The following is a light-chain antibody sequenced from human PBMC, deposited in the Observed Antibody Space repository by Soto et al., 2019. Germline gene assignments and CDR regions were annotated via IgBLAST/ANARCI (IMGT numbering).Light chain of an antibody. CDR1: QSIGRY. J-gene: IGKJ4*01. Sequence: EIVLTQSPATLSLSPGERVTLSCRASQSIGRYLAWYQHKPGQAPRLLIYDASNRATGIPARFSGSGSGTDFTLIISSLEPEDFADYYCQQRANWLTFGGGTKVEIK. V-gene: IGKV3-11*01. CDR3: QQRANWLT. CDR2: DAS.